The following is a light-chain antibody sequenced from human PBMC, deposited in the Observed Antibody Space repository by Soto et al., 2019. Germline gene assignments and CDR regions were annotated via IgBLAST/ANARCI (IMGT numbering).Light chain of an antibody. J-gene: IGLJ3*02. Sequence: QSVLTQPTSVSGTPGLRVTISCSGGSSNIGSDTVNWYQQITGAAPKLLIYRNNQRPSEVPDRFSGSKSGTSASLSISGLRSEDEADYYWAAWDDSLSGWVFGGGTKLTVL. CDR2: RNN. CDR3: AAWDDSLSGWV. CDR1: SSNIGSDT. V-gene: IGLV1-47*01.